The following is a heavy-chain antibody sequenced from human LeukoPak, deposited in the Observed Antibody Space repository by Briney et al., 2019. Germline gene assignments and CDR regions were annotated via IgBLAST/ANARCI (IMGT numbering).Heavy chain of an antibody. CDR2: IKGDGSDK. CDR1: GFAFSRYW. J-gene: IGHJ4*02. Sequence: GGSLRLSCAASGFAFSRYWMSWVRQAPGKGLEWVANIKGDGSDKYYLDSLKGRFTVSRDNAKNSLYLQMNSLRAEDPAVYYCARTFGSGTYYQFDLWGQGTLVTVSS. V-gene: IGHV3-7*04. D-gene: IGHD3-10*01. CDR3: ARTFGSGTYYQFDL.